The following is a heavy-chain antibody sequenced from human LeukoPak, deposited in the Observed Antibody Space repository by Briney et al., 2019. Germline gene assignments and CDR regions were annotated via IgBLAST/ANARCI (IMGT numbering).Heavy chain of an antibody. Sequence: GGSLRLSCATSGFTFSTSWMHWVRQAPGKGLVWVSRINTDGNTRDYAGSVKGRFTISRDNAKNTLYLQMNSLRAEDTAVYYCVRDMGYYDKVWGQGTLVTVSS. CDR2: INTDGNTR. J-gene: IGHJ4*02. CDR3: VRDMGYYDKV. CDR1: GFTFSTSW. D-gene: IGHD3-22*01. V-gene: IGHV3-74*01.